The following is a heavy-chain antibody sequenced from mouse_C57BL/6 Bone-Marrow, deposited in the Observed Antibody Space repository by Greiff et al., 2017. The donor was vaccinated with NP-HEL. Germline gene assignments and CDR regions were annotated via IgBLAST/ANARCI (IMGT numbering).Heavy chain of an antibody. Sequence: VQLQQSGAELARPGASVKLSCKASGYTLTSYGISWVKQRTGQGLEWIGEIYPRSGNTYYNEKFKGKATLTADKSSSTAYMELRSLTSEDSAVYFCARRKRDYDWYFDVWGTGTTVTVSS. J-gene: IGHJ1*03. CDR3: ARRKRDYDWYFDV. D-gene: IGHD2-4*01. CDR2: IYPRSGNT. CDR1: GYTLTSYG. V-gene: IGHV1-81*01.